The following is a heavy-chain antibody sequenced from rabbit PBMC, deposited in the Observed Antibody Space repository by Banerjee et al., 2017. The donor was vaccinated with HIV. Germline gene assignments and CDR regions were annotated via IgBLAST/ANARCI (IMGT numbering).Heavy chain of an antibody. V-gene: IGHV1S39*01. Sequence: QEQLVESGGGLVQPGGSLKLSCKASGFDFSSYGVSWVRQAPGKGLEWIGYITYGGSTFYASWAKGRFTISKTSSTTVTLQMTSLTGADMATYFCARNGNLWGPGTLVTVS. CDR1: GFDFSSYG. CDR2: ITYGGST. CDR3: ARNGNL. J-gene: IGHJ4*01.